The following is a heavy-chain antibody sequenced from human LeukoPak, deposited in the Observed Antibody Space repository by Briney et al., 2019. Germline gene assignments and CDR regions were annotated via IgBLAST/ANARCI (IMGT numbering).Heavy chain of an antibody. CDR1: GFTFSSYS. CDR3: ARGPDITIFGVVIQRYYYYMDV. Sequence: GGSLRLSCAASGFTFSSYSMNWVRQAPGKGLEWVSSISSSSSYIYYADSVKGRFTISRDNAKNSLYLQMNSLRAEDTAVYYCARGPDITIFGVVIQRYYYYMDVWGKGTTVTVSS. J-gene: IGHJ6*03. CDR2: ISSSSSYI. D-gene: IGHD3-3*01. V-gene: IGHV3-21*01.